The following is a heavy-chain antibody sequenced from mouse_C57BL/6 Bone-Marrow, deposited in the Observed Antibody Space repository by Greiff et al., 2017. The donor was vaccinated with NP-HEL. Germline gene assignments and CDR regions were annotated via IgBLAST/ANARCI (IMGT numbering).Heavy chain of an antibody. Sequence: EVMLVESGGGLVQPGGSLSLSCAASGFTFTDYYMSWVRQPPGKALEWLGFIRNKANGYTTEYSASVKGRFTISRDNSQSILYLQMNALRAEDSATYYCSSSYYYGSSYGYFDVWGTGTTVTVSS. CDR1: GFTFTDYY. CDR2: IRNKANGYTT. J-gene: IGHJ1*03. D-gene: IGHD1-1*01. CDR3: SSSYYYGSSYGYFDV. V-gene: IGHV7-3*01.